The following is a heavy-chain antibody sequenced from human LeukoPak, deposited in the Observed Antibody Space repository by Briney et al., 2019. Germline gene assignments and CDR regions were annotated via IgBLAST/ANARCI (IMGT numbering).Heavy chain of an antibody. CDR2: ISSSGSTI. D-gene: IGHD3-9*01. J-gene: IGHJ6*02. CDR3: TLAILTGYYPYGMDV. V-gene: IGHV3-11*01. Sequence: GGSLRLSCAASGFTFSDYYMSWIRQAPGKGLEWVSYISSSGSTIYYADSVKGRFTIPGDNAKNSLYLQMNSLRAEDTAVYYCTLAILTGYYPYGMDVWGQGTTVTVSS. CDR1: GFTFSDYY.